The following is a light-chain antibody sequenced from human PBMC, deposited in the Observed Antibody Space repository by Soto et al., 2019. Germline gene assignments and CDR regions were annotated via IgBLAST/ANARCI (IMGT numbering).Light chain of an antibody. CDR2: DAS. CDR3: QQRSNWPPLFT. V-gene: IGKV3-11*01. Sequence: EIVLTQSPATLSLSPGERATLSCRASQSVSSYLAWYQQKPGQAPRLLIYDASNRATGIPARFSGSGSGTAFTLTITTLAPEDFAVYYCQQRSNWPPLFTFGPRTKVDIK. CDR1: QSVSSY. J-gene: IGKJ3*01.